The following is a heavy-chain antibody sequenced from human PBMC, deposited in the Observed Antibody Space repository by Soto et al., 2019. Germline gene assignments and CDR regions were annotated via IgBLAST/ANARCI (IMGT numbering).Heavy chain of an antibody. CDR2: IYYSGST. Sequence: PSETLSLTCTVSGGSISSYYWSWIRQPPGKGLEWIGYIYYSGSTNYNPSLKSRVTISVDTSKNQFSLKLSSVTAADTAVYYCARHRKYCSGGSCHGGFDYWGPGTLVTVSS. V-gene: IGHV4-59*08. J-gene: IGHJ4*02. D-gene: IGHD2-15*01. CDR1: GGSISSYY. CDR3: ARHRKYCSGGSCHGGFDY.